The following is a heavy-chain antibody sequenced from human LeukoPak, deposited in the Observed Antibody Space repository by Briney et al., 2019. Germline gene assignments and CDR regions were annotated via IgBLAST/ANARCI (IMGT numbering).Heavy chain of an antibody. Sequence: QPGGSLRLSCAASGFTFSSYWMSWVRQAPGKGLEWVANIKQDGSEKYYVDSVKGRFTISRDNAKNSLYLQMNSLRAEDTAVYYCARDIYWLHRYFDYWGQGTLVTVSS. J-gene: IGHJ4*02. CDR1: GFTFSSYW. D-gene: IGHD2-8*02. CDR3: ARDIYWLHRYFDY. V-gene: IGHV3-7*01. CDR2: IKQDGSEK.